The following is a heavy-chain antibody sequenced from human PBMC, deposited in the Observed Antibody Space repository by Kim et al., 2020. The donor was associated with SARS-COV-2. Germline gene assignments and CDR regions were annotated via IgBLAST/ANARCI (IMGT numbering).Heavy chain of an antibody. CDR3: GGVVGQLVGSGHAFDI. D-gene: IGHD6-6*01. J-gene: IGHJ3*02. CDR2: IYYSGST. CDR1: GGSISSSSYY. V-gene: IGHV4-39*07. Sequence: SETLSLTCTVSGGSISSSSYYWGWIRQPPGKGLEWIGSIYYSGSTYYNPSLKSRVTISVDTSKNQFSLKLSSVTAADTAVYYCGGVVGQLVGSGHAFDIWGQGTMVTVSS.